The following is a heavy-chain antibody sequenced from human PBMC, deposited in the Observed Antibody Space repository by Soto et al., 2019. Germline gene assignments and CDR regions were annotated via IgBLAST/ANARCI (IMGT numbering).Heavy chain of an antibody. J-gene: IGHJ4*02. CDR1: GGSFSNFG. Sequence: KVSCKASGGSFSNFGISWVRQAPGQGLEWMGGIAPVFGRPNYAQRFRGRLTITADESTSTGYMELISLRSDDTAVYYCAREGSGYNFWGQGTQVTVSS. CDR2: IAPVFGRP. D-gene: IGHD5-12*01. CDR3: AREGSGYNF. V-gene: IGHV1-69*01.